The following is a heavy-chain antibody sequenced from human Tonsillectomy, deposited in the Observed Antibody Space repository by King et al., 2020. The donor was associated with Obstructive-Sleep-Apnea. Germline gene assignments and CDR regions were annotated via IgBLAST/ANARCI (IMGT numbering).Heavy chain of an antibody. CDR1: GYSFTSYW. CDR3: AIPGDSSANY. D-gene: IGHD3-22*01. Sequence: VQLVESGAEVKKPGESLRISCKGTGYSFTSYWISWVRQMPGKGLEWVVGFDLSDSYTNYSPSFQGHVTIPADKSISTAYLQWSSLKASDTAMYYCAIPGDSSANYWGQGTLVTVSS. V-gene: IGHV5-10-1*01. J-gene: IGHJ4*02. CDR2: FDLSDSYT.